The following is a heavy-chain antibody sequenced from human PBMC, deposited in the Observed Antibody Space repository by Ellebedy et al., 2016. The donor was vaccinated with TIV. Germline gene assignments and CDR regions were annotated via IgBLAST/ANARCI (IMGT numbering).Heavy chain of an antibody. D-gene: IGHD1-14*01. J-gene: IGHJ4*02. CDR2: FGLSADTA. V-gene: IGHV3-23*01. CDR3: ARGRSGTYIHHAFDD. CDR1: GFTFDNFA. Sequence: GESLKISCATSGFTFDNFAMRWFRQAPGKGLEWVSGFGLSADTAYYADSVKGRFTVSRDNSANTLYLQMNSLRVEDTAIYYCARGRSGTYIHHAFDDWGQGTLVTVSS.